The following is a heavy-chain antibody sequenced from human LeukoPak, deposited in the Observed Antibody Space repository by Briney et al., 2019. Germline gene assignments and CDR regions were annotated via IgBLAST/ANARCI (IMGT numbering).Heavy chain of an antibody. Sequence: SETLSLTCAVYGGSFSGYYWSWSRQPPGEGLEWIGEINHSGSTNYNPSLKSRVTISVDTSKNQFSLKLCSVTAADTDVYYCARGPSISTFQHWGQGTLVTVSS. D-gene: IGHD3-3*01. CDR3: ARGPSISTFQH. J-gene: IGHJ1*01. CDR2: INHSGST. V-gene: IGHV4-34*01. CDR1: GGSFSGYY.